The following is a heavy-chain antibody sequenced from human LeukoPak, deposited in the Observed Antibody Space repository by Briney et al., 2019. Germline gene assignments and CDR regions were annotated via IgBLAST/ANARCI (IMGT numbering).Heavy chain of an antibody. CDR2: INHSGST. J-gene: IGHJ4*02. CDR3: ARRGLRSLSSSSGLDY. D-gene: IGHD6-6*01. Sequence: PSETLSLTCAVYGGSFSGYYWSWIRQPPGKGLEWIGEINHSGSTNYNPSLKSRVTISVDTSKNQFSLKLSSVTAADTAVYHCARRGLRSLSSSSGLDYWGQGTLVTVSS. CDR1: GGSFSGYY. V-gene: IGHV4-34*01.